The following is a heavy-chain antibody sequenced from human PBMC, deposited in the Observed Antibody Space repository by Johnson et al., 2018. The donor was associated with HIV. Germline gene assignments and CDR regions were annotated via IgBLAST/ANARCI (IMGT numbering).Heavy chain of an antibody. V-gene: IGHV3-30*19. D-gene: IGHD6-19*01. Sequence: QVQLVESGGGVVQPGTSLRLSCVPSGFTFSSYGMHWVRQAPGKGLEWVAVISYDGSNKYYADSVKGRFTISRDNSKNTLYLQMNSLRAEDTAVYYCARVLYRGAGPPDAFDIWGQGTMVTVS. CDR2: ISYDGSNK. J-gene: IGHJ3*02. CDR1: GFTFSSYG. CDR3: ARVLYRGAGPPDAFDI.